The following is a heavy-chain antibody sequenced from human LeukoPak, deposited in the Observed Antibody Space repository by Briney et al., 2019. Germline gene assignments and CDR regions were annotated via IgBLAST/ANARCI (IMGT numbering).Heavy chain of an antibody. J-gene: IGHJ4*02. CDR2: IIPILGIA. D-gene: IGHD3-10*01. CDR1: GGTFSSYA. V-gene: IGHV1-69*04. CDR3: ASYYYGSGSPSSDY. Sequence: GASVTASCKASGGTFSSYAISWVRQAPGQGLEWMGRIIPILGIANYAQKFQGRVTITADKSTSTAYMELSSLRSEDTAVYYCASYYYGSGSPSSDYWGQGTLVTVSS.